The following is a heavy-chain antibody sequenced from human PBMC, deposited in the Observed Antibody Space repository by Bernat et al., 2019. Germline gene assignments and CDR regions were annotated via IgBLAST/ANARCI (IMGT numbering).Heavy chain of an antibody. V-gene: IGHV4-30-4*01. Sequence: QVQLQESGPGLVKPSQTLSLTCTVSGGSISSGDYYWSWIRQPPGKGLEWIGYIYYSGSTYYNPSLKSRVTISVDTSKNQFSLKLSSVTAADTAVYYCAREFGVTMIGLQGNWFDPWGQGTLVTVSS. D-gene: IGHD3-22*01. CDR1: GGSISSGDYY. CDR3: AREFGVTMIGLQGNWFDP. CDR2: IYYSGST. J-gene: IGHJ5*02.